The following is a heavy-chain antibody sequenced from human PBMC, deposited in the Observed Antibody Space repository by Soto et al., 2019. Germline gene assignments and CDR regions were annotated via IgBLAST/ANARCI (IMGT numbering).Heavy chain of an antibody. Sequence: EVQLVESGGGLVQPGGSLRLSCAASGYAFNGYWMSWVRQAPGKGLEWVANIKTDGSERYYVASVRGRFTISRDNTKNSLYLQMKSLRAEDTAVYYCAREVYWGQGTLVTVS. V-gene: IGHV3-7*01. CDR1: GYAFNGYW. CDR2: IKTDGSER. J-gene: IGHJ4*02. CDR3: AREVY.